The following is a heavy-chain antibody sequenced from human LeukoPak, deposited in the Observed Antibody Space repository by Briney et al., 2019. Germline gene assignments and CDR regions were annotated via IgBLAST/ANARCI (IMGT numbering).Heavy chain of an antibody. Sequence: GGSLRLSCAASGFSFGAYAMMWVRQAPGKGLEWVSGISGTGRRTFYADSGKGRFTTSRDNAKNTLYLQMNSLSAEDTAVYYCVKKPPGIYPFDCWGRGTLVTVS. V-gene: IGHV3-23*01. D-gene: IGHD1-14*01. CDR1: GFSFGAYA. J-gene: IGHJ4*02. CDR3: VKKPPGIYPFDC. CDR2: ISGTGRRT.